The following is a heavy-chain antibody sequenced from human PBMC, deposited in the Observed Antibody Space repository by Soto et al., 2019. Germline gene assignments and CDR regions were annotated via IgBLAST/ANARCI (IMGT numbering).Heavy chain of an antibody. CDR1: GFPFNNYA. CDR2: STGPGGST. J-gene: IGHJ4*02. D-gene: IGHD2-15*01. V-gene: IGHV3-23*01. Sequence: EVQLLESGGGLVQPGGSLRLSCAGSGFPFNNYAINWVRQGPGKGLEWVAASTGPGGSTYNEDSVKGRFTVSRDNSENTLYLQMNSLRGEDTAVYYCAKTVSIAVVAAPNFDSWGQGTLVTVSS. CDR3: AKTVSIAVVAAPNFDS.